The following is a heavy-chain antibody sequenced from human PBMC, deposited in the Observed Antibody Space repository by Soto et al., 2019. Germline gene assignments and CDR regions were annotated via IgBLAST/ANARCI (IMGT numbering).Heavy chain of an antibody. CDR2: IYHSGST. V-gene: IGHV4-4*02. D-gene: IGHD3-3*01. CDR1: SGSISSSNW. Sequence: QVQLQESGPGLVKPSGTLSLTCAVSSGSISSSNWWSWVRQPPGKGLEWIGEIYHSGSTNYNPSLKSRVTISVDKSKNHFSLKLSSVTAADTAVYYCARQVFGVVEKSYYFDYWGQGTLVTVSS. CDR3: ARQVFGVVEKSYYFDY. J-gene: IGHJ4*02.